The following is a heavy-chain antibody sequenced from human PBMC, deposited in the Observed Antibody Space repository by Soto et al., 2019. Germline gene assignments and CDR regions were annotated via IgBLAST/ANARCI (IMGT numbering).Heavy chain of an antibody. CDR1: GFTFSSYS. CDR3: AREYTVPGWFDP. Sequence: LRLSCAASGFTFSSYSMNWVRQAPGKGLEWVSSISSSSSYIYYADSVKGRFTISRDNAKNSLYLQMNSLRAEDTAVYYCAREYTVPGWFDPWGQGTLVTVSS. D-gene: IGHD4-17*01. CDR2: ISSSSSYI. J-gene: IGHJ5*02. V-gene: IGHV3-21*01.